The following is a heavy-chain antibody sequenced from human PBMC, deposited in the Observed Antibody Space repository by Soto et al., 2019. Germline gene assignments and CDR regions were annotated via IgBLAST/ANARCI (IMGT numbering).Heavy chain of an antibody. CDR1: GFTFSSYS. D-gene: IGHD3-10*01. CDR2: ISSSSSTI. J-gene: IGHJ4*02. V-gene: IGHV3-48*02. CDR3: ARSRELWFGGLSGYFDY. Sequence: LRLSCAASGFTFSSYSMNWVRQAPGKGLEWVSYISSSSSTIYYADSVKGRFTISRDNAKNSLYLQMNSLRDEDTAVYYCARSRELWFGGLSGYFDYWGQGTLVTVSS.